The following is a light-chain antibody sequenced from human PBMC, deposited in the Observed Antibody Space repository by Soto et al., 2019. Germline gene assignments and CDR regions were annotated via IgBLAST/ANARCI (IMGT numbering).Light chain of an antibody. CDR2: TNN. V-gene: IGLV1-44*01. CDR3: AAWDDSLNGRV. J-gene: IGLJ1*01. CDR1: SSNSGSSN. Sequence: QSALTQPPSASGTPGQRVTISCSGSSSNSGSSNVNWYQQLPGTAPKLLIYTNNQRPSGVPDRFSGSKSGTSASLAISGLQSEDEADYYCAAWDDSLNGRVFGTGTKVTVL.